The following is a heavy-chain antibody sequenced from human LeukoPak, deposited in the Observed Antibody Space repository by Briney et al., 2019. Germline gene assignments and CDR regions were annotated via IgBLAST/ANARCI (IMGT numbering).Heavy chain of an antibody. V-gene: IGHV4-34*01. Sequence: PSETLSLTCAVSGGSFSGYYWTWIRQPPGKGLEWIGGIYYSGSTYYNPSLKSRVTISVDTSKNQFSLKLSSVTAADTAVYYCARGSGPTGYWGQGTLVTVSS. D-gene: IGHD5-12*01. CDR2: IYYSGST. CDR3: ARGSGPTGY. CDR1: GGSFSGYY. J-gene: IGHJ4*02.